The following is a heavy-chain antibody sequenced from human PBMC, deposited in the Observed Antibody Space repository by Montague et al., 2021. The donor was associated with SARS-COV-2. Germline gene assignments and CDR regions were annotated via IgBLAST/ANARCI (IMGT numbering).Heavy chain of an antibody. V-gene: IGHV3-30*09. CDR1: LFTFRNYA. CDR3: ARGWDDITRPAHYGMDF. Sequence: SLRLSCAASLFTFRNYAMHRVRPAPGKGLEWVALISYDGSNKYYADSVKGRFAISRDNSKNTLYLQMNSLRAEDTGLYYCARGWDDITRPAHYGMDFWGQGTTVTVSS. J-gene: IGHJ6*02. CDR2: ISYDGSNK. D-gene: IGHD3-16*01.